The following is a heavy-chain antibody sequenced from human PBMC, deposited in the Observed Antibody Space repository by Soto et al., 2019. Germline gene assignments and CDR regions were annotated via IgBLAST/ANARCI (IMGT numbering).Heavy chain of an antibody. J-gene: IGHJ5*02. CDR2: IIPILGIA. V-gene: IGHV1-69*08. D-gene: IGHD2-15*01. CDR3: AREQSTGSANWFDP. CDR1: GGTFSSYT. Sequence: QVQLVQSGAEVKKPGSSVKVSCKASGGTFSSYTISWVRQAPGQGLEWMGRIIPILGIANYAQKFQGRVTITADKSTSTAYMELSSLRSEDTAVYYCAREQSTGSANWFDPWGQGTLVTVSS.